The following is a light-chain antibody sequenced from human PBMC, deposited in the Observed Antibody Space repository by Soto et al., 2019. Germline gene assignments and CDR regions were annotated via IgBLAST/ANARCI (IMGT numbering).Light chain of an antibody. V-gene: IGKV1-9*01. CDR2: AAS. CDR1: QGISTF. Sequence: DIQMTQSPSLLSASVGDRDTITCRASQGISTFLAWYQQKPGKXPKXXIYAASTLQSGVPSRFSGSGSGTELTLTISSLQPEDFATYYCQQFNSYPLTFGQGTRLEIK. J-gene: IGKJ5*01. CDR3: QQFNSYPLT.